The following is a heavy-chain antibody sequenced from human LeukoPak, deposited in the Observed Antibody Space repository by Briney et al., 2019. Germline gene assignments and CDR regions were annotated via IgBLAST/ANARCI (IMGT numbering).Heavy chain of an antibody. CDR2: ISYDGSNK. CDR1: GSTFSSYG. Sequence: GGSLRLSCAASGSTFSSYGMHWVRQAPGKGLEWVAVISYDGSNKYYADSVKGRFTISRDNSKNTLYLQMNSLRAEDTAVYYCAKWAYYGSGSYYDCWGQGTLVTVSS. D-gene: IGHD3-10*01. J-gene: IGHJ4*02. V-gene: IGHV3-30*18. CDR3: AKWAYYGSGSYYDC.